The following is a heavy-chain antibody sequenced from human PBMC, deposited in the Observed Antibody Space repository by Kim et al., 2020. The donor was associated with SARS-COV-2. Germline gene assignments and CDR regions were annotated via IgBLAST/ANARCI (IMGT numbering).Heavy chain of an antibody. Sequence: SETLSLTCTVSGGSINTYYWTWIRQPPGKGLEWIGYIYYSGSANYNPSLKSRVSISVDTSKNRISLHLSPVTAADTAVYYCARGGGYGSSFQHWGQGILVTVSS. J-gene: IGHJ1*01. V-gene: IGHV4-59*13. D-gene: IGHD3-10*01. CDR1: GGSINTYY. CDR3: ARGGGYGSSFQH. CDR2: IYYSGSA.